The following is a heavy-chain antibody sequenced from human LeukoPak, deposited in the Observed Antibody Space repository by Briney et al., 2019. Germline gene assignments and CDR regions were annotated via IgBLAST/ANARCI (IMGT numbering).Heavy chain of an antibody. CDR2: ILKSGSS. J-gene: IGHJ4*02. D-gene: IGHD3-3*01. CDR1: GGSITHYY. Sequence: PSETLSLTCTVSGGSITHYYWNWMRQPPGRGLEWIGYILKSGSSNYNPSLKSRVTISLDTSQNQFSLNPRSVTAADTAVYYCASGEDSAKTAYWGQGTLVTVSS. V-gene: IGHV4-4*09. CDR3: ASGEDSAKTAY.